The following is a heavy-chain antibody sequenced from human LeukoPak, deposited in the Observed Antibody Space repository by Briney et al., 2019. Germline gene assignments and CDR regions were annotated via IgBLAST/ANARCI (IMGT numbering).Heavy chain of an antibody. CDR3: ARGDYGDYLFDY. D-gene: IGHD4-17*01. CDR1: GHSFTSYW. J-gene: IGHJ4*02. CDR2: IYPGDSDS. Sequence: VESLNISGMCSGHSFTSYWIGGARQMPGKGLDWMGIIYPGDSDSRYSPAFQGQVTISADKSISTAYLQWSSLKASDTAMYYCARGDYGDYLFDYWGQGALVTVSS. V-gene: IGHV5-51*01.